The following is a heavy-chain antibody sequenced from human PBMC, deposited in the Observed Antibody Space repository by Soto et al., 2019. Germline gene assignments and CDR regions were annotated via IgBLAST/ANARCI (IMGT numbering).Heavy chain of an antibody. J-gene: IGHJ4*02. CDR1: GFTFSRFG. V-gene: IGHV3-23*01. D-gene: IGHD3-22*01. Sequence: EVQLLESGGGLVQPGGSLRLSCVGSGFTFSRFGMSWVRQAPGKGLEWVSSISGGGNPTYYSDSVKGRFTISRDSDYNTLYLQISSLRTEDTAVYYCAKDITYDSSAYDSWGQGTLGTVSS. CDR3: AKDITYDSSAYDS. CDR2: ISGGGNPT.